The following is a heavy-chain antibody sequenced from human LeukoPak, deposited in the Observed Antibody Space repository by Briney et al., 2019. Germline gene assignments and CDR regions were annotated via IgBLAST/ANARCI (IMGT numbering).Heavy chain of an antibody. V-gene: IGHV3-23*01. D-gene: IGHD6-19*01. Sequence: GTLSLTCTVSGGSISSYYWSWVRQAPGKGLEWVSAISGSGGSTYYADSVKGRFTISRDNSKNTLYLQMNSLRAEDTAVYYCAKDLDSDSSGWYVASYWGQGTLVTVSS. J-gene: IGHJ4*02. CDR2: ISGSGGST. CDR3: AKDLDSDSSGWYVASY. CDR1: GGSISSYY.